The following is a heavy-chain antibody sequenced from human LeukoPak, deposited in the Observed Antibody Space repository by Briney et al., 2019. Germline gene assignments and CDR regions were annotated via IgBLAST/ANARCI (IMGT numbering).Heavy chain of an antibody. V-gene: IGHV4-39*07. D-gene: IGHD3-10*01. J-gene: IGHJ5*02. CDR1: GGSISSSSYY. CDR2: IYYSGST. Sequence: PSETLSLTCTVSGGSISSSSYYWGWIRQPPGKGLEWIGNIYYSGSTYHNPSLKSRVTISVDTSKNQFSLRLSSVTAADTAVYYCARNLYYYGSGGAWFHPWGQGTLVTVSS. CDR3: ARNLYYYGSGGAWFHP.